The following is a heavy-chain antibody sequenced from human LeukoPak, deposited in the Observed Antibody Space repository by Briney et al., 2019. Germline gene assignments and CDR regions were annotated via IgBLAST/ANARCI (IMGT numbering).Heavy chain of an antibody. V-gene: IGHV1-18*01. Sequence: ASVKVSCKASGYTFPSYGITWVRPAPGQGLGWMGWISAYNGNTNYAQKLQGRVTMTTDTSTSTAYMELRSLRSDDTAVYYCARVPLSTYYFDYWGQGTLVTVSS. CDR2: ISAYNGNT. CDR3: ARVPLSTYYFDY. J-gene: IGHJ4*02. CDR1: GYTFPSYG.